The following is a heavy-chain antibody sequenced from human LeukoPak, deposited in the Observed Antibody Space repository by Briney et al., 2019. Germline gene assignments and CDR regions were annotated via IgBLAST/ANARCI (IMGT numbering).Heavy chain of an antibody. J-gene: IGHJ3*02. CDR2: IYPGDSDT. D-gene: IGHD3-22*01. V-gene: IGHV5-51*01. Sequence: GESLKISCKGSGYSFTNSWIGWVRQMPEKGLEWMGIIYPGDSDTRYSPSFQGQVTISADKSISTAYLQWSSLKASDTAMYYCARTSEDDSSGYSLPKANASDIWGQGTMVTVSS. CDR1: GYSFTNSW. CDR3: ARTSEDDSSGYSLPKANASDI.